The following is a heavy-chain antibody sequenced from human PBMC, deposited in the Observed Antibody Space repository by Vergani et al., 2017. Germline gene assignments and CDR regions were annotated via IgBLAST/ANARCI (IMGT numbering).Heavy chain of an antibody. J-gene: IGHJ6*02. CDR1: GFTFSSYG. Sequence: QVQLVESGGGVVQPGRSLRLSCAASGFTFSSYGMHWVRQAPGKGLEWVALIWYDGSNKYYANSVKGRFTNSRDNSKNTLYLQMNSLRAEDTAVYYCAREDPLYDFGGGGMDVWGQGTTVTVSS. V-gene: IGHV3-33*01. CDR2: IWYDGSNK. CDR3: AREDPLYDFGGGGMDV. D-gene: IGHD3-3*01.